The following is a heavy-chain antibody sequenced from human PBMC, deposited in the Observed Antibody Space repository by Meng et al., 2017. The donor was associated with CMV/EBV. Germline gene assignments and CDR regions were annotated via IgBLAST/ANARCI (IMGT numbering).Heavy chain of an antibody. CDR3: YTSPNLDH. J-gene: IGHJ4*02. CDR2: ITFDGNTK. V-gene: IGHV3-30-3*01. D-gene: IGHD1-14*01. CDR1: ESTFNGYA. Sequence: LRLSCEASESTFNGYAVRWIRQPPGKGLERVAFITFDGNTKYYADSVRGRFSVSRDNSRNTVYLQLNSLRPEDTAIYYCYTSPNLDHWGQGALVTVSS.